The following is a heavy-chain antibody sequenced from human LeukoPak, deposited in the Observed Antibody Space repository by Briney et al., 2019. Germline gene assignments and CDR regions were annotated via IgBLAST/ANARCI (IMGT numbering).Heavy chain of an antibody. CDR1: GFSLSGHW. Sequence: QSGGSLRLSCATSGFSLSGHWMNWVRQPPGRGLEWGANIKAGGSEKYYVDSVKGRFTISRDDAKRTVDLQMDNLRTEDTAVYYCAYRNNFEYWGQGTLVTVSS. CDR3: AYRNNFEY. D-gene: IGHD1-26*01. J-gene: IGHJ4*02. V-gene: IGHV3-7*05. CDR2: IKAGGSEK.